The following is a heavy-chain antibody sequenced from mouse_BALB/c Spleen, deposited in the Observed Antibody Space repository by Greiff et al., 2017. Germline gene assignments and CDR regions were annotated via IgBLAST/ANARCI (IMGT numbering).Heavy chain of an antibody. CDR2: IDPETGGT. D-gene: IGHD3-2*01. V-gene: IGHV1-15*01. CDR1: GYTFTDYE. CDR3: TRSDSSGYVLFAY. Sequence: QVHVKQSGAELVRPGASVTLSCKASGYTFTDYEMHWVKQTPVHGLEWIGAIDPETGGTAYNQKFKGKATLTADKSSSTAYMELRSLTSEDSAVYYCTRSDSSGYVLFAYWGQGTLVTVSA. J-gene: IGHJ3*01.